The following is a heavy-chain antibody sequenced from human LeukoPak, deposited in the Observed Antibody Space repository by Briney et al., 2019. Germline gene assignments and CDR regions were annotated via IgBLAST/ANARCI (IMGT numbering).Heavy chain of an antibody. Sequence: PSETLSLTCTVSGGSISGSSYCWGWLRQRPGKGPEWIGSHYYTGRIYGNPSLNSRAIISLNTTNNPFFLIFTPVTAATTVYYYGARDGSDNWGLFHDWGRGTLVTVSS. V-gene: IGHV4-39*07. CDR1: GGSISGSSYC. CDR3: ARDGSDNWGLFHD. CDR2: HYYTGRI. D-gene: IGHD1-1*01. J-gene: IGHJ4*02.